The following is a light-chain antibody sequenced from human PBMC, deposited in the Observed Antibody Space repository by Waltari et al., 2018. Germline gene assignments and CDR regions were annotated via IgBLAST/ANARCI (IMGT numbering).Light chain of an antibody. CDR2: DVT. CDR1: SRDVGGYDY. CDR3: CSYGGSYSFVV. Sequence: QSALTKPRSVSGSPGQAVPIPCTGTSRDVGGYDYGPWYQQHPGTAPKLSIYDVTKRPSGVPDRFSGSKSGNTASLTISGLQAEDEADYYCCSYGGSYSFVVFGGGTKLTVL. J-gene: IGLJ2*01. V-gene: IGLV2-11*02.